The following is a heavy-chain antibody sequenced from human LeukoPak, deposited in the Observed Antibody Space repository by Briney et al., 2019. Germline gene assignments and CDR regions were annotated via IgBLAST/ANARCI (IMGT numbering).Heavy chain of an antibody. CDR3: ARECGGDCYYYFDY. CDR2: ISYDGSNK. D-gene: IGHD2-21*02. Sequence: GGSLRLSCAASGFTFRSYAMHWVRQAPGKGLEWVAVISYDGSNKYYADSVKGRFTISRDNSKNTLYLQMNSLRAEDTAVYYCARECGGDCYYYFDYWGQGTLVTVSS. CDR1: GFTFRSYA. V-gene: IGHV3-30-3*01. J-gene: IGHJ4*02.